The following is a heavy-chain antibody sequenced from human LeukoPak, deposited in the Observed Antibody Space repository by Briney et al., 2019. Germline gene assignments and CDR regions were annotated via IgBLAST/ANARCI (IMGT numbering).Heavy chain of an antibody. D-gene: IGHD6-13*01. Sequence: PGGSLRLSCAASGFTLSAYWMHWVRQAPGKGLMWVSRIEGDGNRITYADSVKGRFAISRDNSKNTLYLQMNSLRADDTAVYYCAKVISISSWYFDYWGQGTLVTVSS. CDR1: GFTLSAYW. V-gene: IGHV3-74*01. J-gene: IGHJ4*02. CDR2: IEGDGNRI. CDR3: AKVISISSWYFDY.